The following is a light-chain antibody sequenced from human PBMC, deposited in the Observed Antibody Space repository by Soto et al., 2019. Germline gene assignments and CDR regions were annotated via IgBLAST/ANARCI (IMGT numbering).Light chain of an antibody. J-gene: IGKJ1*01. Sequence: EIVLTQSPGTLSVSPGERATLSCRASQSVSSSYLAWYQQKPGQAPRLLIYGASSRATGIPDRFSGSGSGTDFTLTISRLEPEDFAVYYCQHYGSSLWTFGQGTKVVIK. V-gene: IGKV3-20*01. CDR1: QSVSSSY. CDR3: QHYGSSLWT. CDR2: GAS.